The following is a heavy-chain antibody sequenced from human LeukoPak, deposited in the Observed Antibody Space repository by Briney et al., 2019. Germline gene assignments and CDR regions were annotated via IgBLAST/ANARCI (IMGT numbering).Heavy chain of an antibody. D-gene: IGHD2-15*01. J-gene: IGHJ4*02. V-gene: IGHV3-30*18. CDR3: AKPGRDCSGGSCYWATAPINY. CDR1: GFTFSSYG. CDR2: ISYDGSNK. Sequence: GRSLRLSCAASGFTFSSYGMHWVRQAPGKGLEWVAVISYDGSNKYYAGSVKGRFTISRDNSKNTLYLQMNSLRAEDTAVYYCAKPGRDCSGGSCYWATAPINYWGQGTLVTVSS.